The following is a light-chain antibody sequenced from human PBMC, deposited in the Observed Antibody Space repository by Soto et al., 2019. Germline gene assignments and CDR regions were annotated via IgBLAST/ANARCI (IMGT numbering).Light chain of an antibody. V-gene: IGKV1-27*01. CDR3: QHYDNLPLT. CDR1: QGIANY. Sequence: DIQMTQSPSSLSASVGDRVTITCRASQGIANYLAWYQQKPGRVPKLLIYAASTLQSGVPSRFSGSGSRTHFSLSINNLQPEDVGTYFCQHYDNLPLTFGGGTKVDIK. CDR2: AAS. J-gene: IGKJ4*01.